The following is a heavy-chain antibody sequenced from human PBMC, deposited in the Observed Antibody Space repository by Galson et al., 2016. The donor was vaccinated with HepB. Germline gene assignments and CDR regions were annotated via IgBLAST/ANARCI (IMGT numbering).Heavy chain of an antibody. CDR1: GGSIVTTSW. Sequence: SETLSLTCAVSGGSIVTTSWWSWVRQPPGKGLEWIGELHYAGSANFNPSLPSRVTISVDRSKNQFSLNLTSVTAADTAVYYCARDTRSMAASGTTYGMDVWGQGTTVTVSS. D-gene: IGHD6-13*01. J-gene: IGHJ6*02. CDR2: LHYAGSA. V-gene: IGHV4-4*02. CDR3: ARDTRSMAASGTTYGMDV.